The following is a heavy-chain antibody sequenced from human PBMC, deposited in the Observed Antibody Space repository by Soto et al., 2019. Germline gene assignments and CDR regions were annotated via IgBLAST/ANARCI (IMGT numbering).Heavy chain of an antibody. D-gene: IGHD3-16*01. CDR1: SLTFSKAW. CDR3: TTKEGLREDFFDS. CDR2: VKGETDGGTT. V-gene: IGHV3-15*01. J-gene: IGHJ4*02. Sequence: VQLVESGGGLVKPGGSLRLSCGASSLTFSKAWMTWVRQAPGKGLEWVGRVKGETDGGTTDYAAPVRGRFTISRDDSKNTLYLQMNNLKSEDKVVYDCTTKEGLREDFFDSLGQGTLVTVSS.